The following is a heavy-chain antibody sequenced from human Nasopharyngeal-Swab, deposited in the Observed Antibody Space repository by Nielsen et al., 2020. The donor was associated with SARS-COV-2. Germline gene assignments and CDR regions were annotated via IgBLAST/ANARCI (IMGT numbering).Heavy chain of an antibody. D-gene: IGHD3-3*01. CDR2: ISPRSSTI. CDR3: ARGGKNFGVGRVFGAVRAYGMDV. CDR1: GFTLSDYY. V-gene: IGHV3-11*01. Sequence: GESLKISCAASGFTLSDYYMSWIRQAPGKGLEWISYISPRSSTINYADSVRGRFTISRDNAKNSLYLQMNGLRGEDTAVYYCARGGKNFGVGRVFGAVRAYGMDVWGQGTTVTVAS. J-gene: IGHJ6*02.